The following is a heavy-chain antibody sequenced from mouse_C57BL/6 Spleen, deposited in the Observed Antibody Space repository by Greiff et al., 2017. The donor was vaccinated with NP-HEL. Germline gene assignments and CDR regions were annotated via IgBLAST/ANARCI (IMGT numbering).Heavy chain of an antibody. V-gene: IGHV1-76*01. Sequence: QVQLKESGAELVRPGASVKLSCKASGYTFTDYYINWVKQRPGQGLEWIARIYPGSGNTYYNEKFKGKATLTAEKSSSTAYMQLSSLTSEDSAVYFCARSGDYYGSSPHFDYWGQGTTLTVAS. D-gene: IGHD1-1*01. CDR1: GYTFTDYY. J-gene: IGHJ2*01. CDR2: IYPGSGNT. CDR3: ARSGDYYGSSPHFDY.